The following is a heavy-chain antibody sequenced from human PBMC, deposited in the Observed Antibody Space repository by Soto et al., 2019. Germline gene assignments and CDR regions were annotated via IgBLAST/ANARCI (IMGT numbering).Heavy chain of an antibody. CDR2: IIPIFGTA. D-gene: IGHD3-22*01. CDR1: GGTFSSYA. CDR3: ARVPYYYDSSGPYYFDY. J-gene: IGHJ4*02. V-gene: IGHV1-69*13. Sequence: SVKVSCKASGGTFSSYAISWVRQAPGQGLEWMGGIIPIFGTANYAQKFQGRVTITADESTSTAYMELSSLGSEDTAVYYCARVPYYYDSSGPYYFDYWGQGTLVTVSS.